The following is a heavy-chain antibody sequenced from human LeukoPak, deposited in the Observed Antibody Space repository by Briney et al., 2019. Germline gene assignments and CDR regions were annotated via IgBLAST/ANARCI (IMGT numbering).Heavy chain of an antibody. CDR3: ARSNGWLIDY. D-gene: IGHD6-19*01. CDR2: MKQDGTEK. CDR1: GFTFSTFW. J-gene: IGHJ4*02. V-gene: IGHV3-7*01. Sequence: GGSLRLSCAASGFTFSTFWMNWVRQAPGKGLEWVANMKQDGTEKNYVDSVKGRFTISRDNAKNSLYLQMNGLRAEDTAVYYCARSNGWLIDYWGQGTLVAVSS.